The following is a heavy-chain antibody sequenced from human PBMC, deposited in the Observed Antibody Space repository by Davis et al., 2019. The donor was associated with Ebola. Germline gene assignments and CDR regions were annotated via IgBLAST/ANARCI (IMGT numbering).Heavy chain of an antibody. CDR3: ARDTTIAGGGQNY. V-gene: IGHV3-7*01. Sequence: GGLRLSCAVSGFPFNMSWMSWVRPTPGKGPEWVANIKEDGSDKYYVDSVKGRFTISRDNAKNSLYLQMNTLRAEDTAVYYCARDTTIAGGGQNYWGQGTLVTVSS. J-gene: IGHJ4*02. D-gene: IGHD6-13*01. CDR2: IKEDGSDK. CDR1: GFPFNMSW.